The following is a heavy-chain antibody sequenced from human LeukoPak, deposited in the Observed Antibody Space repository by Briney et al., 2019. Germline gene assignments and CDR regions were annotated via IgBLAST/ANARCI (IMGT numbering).Heavy chain of an antibody. D-gene: IGHD3-3*01. J-gene: IGHJ4*02. CDR1: GGSISSYY. CDR3: ARGHDFRSGYPFDY. V-gene: IGHV4-59*01. CDR2: IYYSGST. Sequence: SETLSLTCTVSGGSISSYYWSWIRQPPGKGLEWIGYIYYSGSTNYNPSLKSRVTISVDTSKNQFSLKLSSVTAADTAVYYCARGHDFRSGYPFDYWGQGTLVTVSS.